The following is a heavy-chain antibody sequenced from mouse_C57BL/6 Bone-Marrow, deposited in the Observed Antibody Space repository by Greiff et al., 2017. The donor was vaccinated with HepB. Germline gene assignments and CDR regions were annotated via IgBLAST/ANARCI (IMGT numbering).Heavy chain of an antibody. Sequence: EVKLVESGGGLVQSGRSLRLSCATSGFTFSDFYMEWVRQAPGKGLEWIAASRNKANDYTTEYSASVKGRFIVSRDTSQSILYLQMNALRAEDSAIYYCARDAQLRPFAYWGQGTLVTVSA. CDR3: ARDAQLRPFAY. D-gene: IGHD3-2*02. V-gene: IGHV7-1*01. CDR2: SRNKANDYTT. CDR1: GFTFSDFY. J-gene: IGHJ3*01.